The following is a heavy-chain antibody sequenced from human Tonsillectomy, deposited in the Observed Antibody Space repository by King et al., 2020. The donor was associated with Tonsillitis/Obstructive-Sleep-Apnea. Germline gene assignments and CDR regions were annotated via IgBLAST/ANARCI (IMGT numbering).Heavy chain of an antibody. CDR2: IIPLFGTA. D-gene: IGHD4-17*01. CDR3: ARDRGSTVTTPSRNYYMDV. J-gene: IGHJ6*03. V-gene: IGHV1-69*12. CDR1: GGTFSSYA. Sequence: QLVQSGAEVKKPGSSVKVSCKASGGTFSSYAISWGRQAPGQGLEWRGGIIPLFGTANYAQKFQGRVTITADESTSTVYMERSSLGSEDTAVYYCARDRGSTVTTPSRNYYMDVWGKGTTVTVSS.